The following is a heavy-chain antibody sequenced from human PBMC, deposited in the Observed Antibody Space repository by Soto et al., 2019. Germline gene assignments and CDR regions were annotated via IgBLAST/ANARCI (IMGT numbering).Heavy chain of an antibody. Sequence: EVHLVESGGGLVQAGGSLRLSCAASGFTFTDYWTHWVRQAPGKGLVWVSRINSDGSRTSYADSVTGRFTISRDNAKNTLYLQMNSLRVEDTALYYCARETYRGFYFDYWCQGTLVTVSS. CDR1: GFTFTDYW. CDR3: ARETYRGFYFDY. J-gene: IGHJ4*02. CDR2: INSDGSRT. V-gene: IGHV3-74*01. D-gene: IGHD4-4*01.